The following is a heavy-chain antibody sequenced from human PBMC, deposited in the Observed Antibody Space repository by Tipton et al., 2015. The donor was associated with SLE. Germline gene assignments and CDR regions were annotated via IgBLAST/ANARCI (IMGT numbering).Heavy chain of an antibody. CDR3: ARGSGYRIDP. Sequence: TLSLTCAVSGGSISNNWWSWVRQPPGKWLEWIGEIYESGITNYNPSLKSRVTISVDISKNQFSLKLSSLTAAETAVYYCARGSGYRIDPWGQGTLVTVSS. V-gene: IGHV4-4*02. J-gene: IGHJ5*02. D-gene: IGHD3-22*01. CDR2: IYESGIT. CDR1: GGSISNNW.